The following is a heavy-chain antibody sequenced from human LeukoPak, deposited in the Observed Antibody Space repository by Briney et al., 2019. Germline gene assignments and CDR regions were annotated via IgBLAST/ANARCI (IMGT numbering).Heavy chain of an antibody. V-gene: IGHV3-23*01. CDR3: AKGVSAYGGDDPIDY. Sequence: PGGSLRLSCAASGFTFSSYAMSWVRQAPGKGLEWVSAISGSGGSTYYANSVKGRFTISRDNSTNTLYLQMNSLRAEDTAVYYCAKGVSAYGGDDPIDYWGQGTLVTVSS. J-gene: IGHJ4*02. D-gene: IGHD5-12*01. CDR1: GFTFSSYA. CDR2: ISGSGGST.